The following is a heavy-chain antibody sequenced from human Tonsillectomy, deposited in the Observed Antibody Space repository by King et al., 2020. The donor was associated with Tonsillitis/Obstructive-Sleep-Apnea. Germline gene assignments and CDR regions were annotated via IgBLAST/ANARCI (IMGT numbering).Heavy chain of an antibody. CDR1: GFTFSNYA. Sequence: QLVQSGGGVVQPGRSLRLSCATSGFTFSNYAMHWVRQAPGKGPEWVAVISYDGSNNYYADSVKGRFTVSRDNSKNTLYLQMNSLRAEDTAVYYCARGSNYCSSTSCYTDLGYWGQGTLVTVSS. V-gene: IGHV3-30*04. CDR3: ARGSNYCSSTSCYTDLGY. CDR2: ISYDGSNN. J-gene: IGHJ4*02. D-gene: IGHD2-2*02.